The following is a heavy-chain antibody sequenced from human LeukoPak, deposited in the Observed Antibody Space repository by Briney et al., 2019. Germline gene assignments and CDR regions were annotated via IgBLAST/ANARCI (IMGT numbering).Heavy chain of an antibody. Sequence: QPGRSLRLSCAASGFTFDDYAMHWVRQAPGKGLEWVSGISYNSGSIGYADSVKGRFTISRDNAKNSLYLQMNSLRSEDTAFYYCAKDREKYSSTWKAFDMWGQGTRVTVSS. V-gene: IGHV3-9*01. CDR3: AKDREKYSSTWKAFDM. CDR2: ISYNSGSI. D-gene: IGHD6-13*01. J-gene: IGHJ3*02. CDR1: GFTFDDYA.